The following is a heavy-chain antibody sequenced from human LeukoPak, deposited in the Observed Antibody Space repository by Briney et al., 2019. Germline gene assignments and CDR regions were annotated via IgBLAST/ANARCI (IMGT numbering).Heavy chain of an antibody. V-gene: IGHV1-18*01. CDR1: GHTLTSYG. D-gene: IGHD1-1*01. CDR3: VSNFFDF. CDR2: ISANNGNT. Sequence: GSSVKVSCKASGHTLTSYGISWVRQAPGQGLEWMGWISANNGNTNYAQKLQGRVTMTTDTSTNTAYMELRSLRSDDTAVYYCVSNFFDFWGQGTLVTVSS. J-gene: IGHJ4*02.